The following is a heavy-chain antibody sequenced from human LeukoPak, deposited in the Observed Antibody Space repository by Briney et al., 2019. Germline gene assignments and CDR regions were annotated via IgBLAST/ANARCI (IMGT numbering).Heavy chain of an antibody. J-gene: IGHJ6*02. CDR1: GYTFTSYY. CDR2: INPSGGST. D-gene: IGHD3-3*01. V-gene: IGHV1-46*01. CDR3: AREPYDFWSGYWGYGMDV. Sequence: ASVKVSCKASGYTFTSYYMHWVRQAPGQGLEWMGIINPSGGSTSYAQKFQGRVTMTRDTSTSTVYMELSRLRSDDTAVYYCAREPYDFWSGYWGYGMDVWGQGTTVTVSS.